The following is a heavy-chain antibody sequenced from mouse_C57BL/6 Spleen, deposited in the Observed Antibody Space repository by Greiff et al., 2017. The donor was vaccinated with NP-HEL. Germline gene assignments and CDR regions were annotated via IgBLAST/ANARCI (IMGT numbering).Heavy chain of an antibody. V-gene: IGHV5-6*01. CDR3: ARQGIYYFDY. J-gene: IGHJ2*01. Sequence: EVQGVESGGDLVKPGGSLKLSCAASGFTFSSYGMSWVRQTPDKRLEWVATISSGGSYTYYPDSVKGRFTISRDNAKNTLYLQMSSLKSEDTAMYYCARQGIYYFDYWGQGTTLTVSS. CDR2: ISSGGSYT. CDR1: GFTFSSYG.